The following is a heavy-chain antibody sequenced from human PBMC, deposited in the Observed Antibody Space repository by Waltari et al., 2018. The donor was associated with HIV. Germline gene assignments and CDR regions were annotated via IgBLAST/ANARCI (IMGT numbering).Heavy chain of an antibody. CDR1: GFTFSNYW. V-gene: IGHV3-7*03. Sequence: EVQLVESGGGLVQPGGSLRLSCAASGFTFSNYWMSWVRQAPGKGLEWVANIKQDGSEKYYVDSVKGRFTISRDNAKNSLYLQMNSLRAEDTAVYYCARFRNLIVPYYFDYWGQGTLVTVSS. J-gene: IGHJ4*02. D-gene: IGHD2-2*01. CDR3: ARFRNLIVPYYFDY. CDR2: IKQDGSEK.